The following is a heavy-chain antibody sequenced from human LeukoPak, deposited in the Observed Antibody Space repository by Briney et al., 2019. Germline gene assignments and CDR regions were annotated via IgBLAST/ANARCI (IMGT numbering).Heavy chain of an antibody. J-gene: IGHJ4*02. CDR3: ARGRLGYCSGRSCRHNYFDY. V-gene: IGHV4-34*01. Sequence: SETLSLTCAVYGGSFSGYYWSWIRQPPGKGLEWTREINHSGSTNYNPSLKSRVTISVDTSKNQFSLKLSSVTAADTAVYYCARGRLGYCSGRSCRHNYFDYWGQETLVTVSS. CDR1: GGSFSGYY. D-gene: IGHD2-15*01. CDR2: INHSGST.